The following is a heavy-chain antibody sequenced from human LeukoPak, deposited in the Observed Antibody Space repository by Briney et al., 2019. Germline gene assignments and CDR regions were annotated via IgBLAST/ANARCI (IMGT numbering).Heavy chain of an antibody. CDR1: GYTFTSYY. V-gene: IGHV1-18*04. CDR3: ARAPREGPFDY. Sequence: ASVKVSCKASGYTFTSYYMHWVRQAPGQGLEWLGWISVYNGDTHFAQRFQGRVTMTTDTFTSTVYMDLRSLTSDDTAVYYCARAPREGPFDYWGQGSLLTVSS. CDR2: ISVYNGDT. D-gene: IGHD5-24*01. J-gene: IGHJ4*02.